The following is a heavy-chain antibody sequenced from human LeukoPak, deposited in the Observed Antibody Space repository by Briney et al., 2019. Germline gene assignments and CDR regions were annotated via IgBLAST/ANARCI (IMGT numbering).Heavy chain of an antibody. CDR1: GFSLSGYW. CDR2: NNGDGSTT. V-gene: IGHV3-74*01. Sequence: GGSLRLSCVASGFSLSGYWMYWVRQAPGKGLMYISRNNGDGSTTNYADVVKGRFTTSRDNVKNTLYLQMNSLRVEDTAVYYCARDRAAHPDYWGQGTLVTVSS. J-gene: IGHJ4*02. CDR3: ARDRAAHPDY. D-gene: IGHD6-6*01.